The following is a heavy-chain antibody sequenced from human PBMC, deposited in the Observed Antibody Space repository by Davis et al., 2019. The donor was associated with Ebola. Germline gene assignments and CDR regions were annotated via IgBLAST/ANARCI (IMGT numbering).Heavy chain of an antibody. CDR1: GFTFSSYW. Sequence: GESLKISCAASGFTFSSYWMSWVRQAPGKGLEWVANIKQDGSEKYYVDSVKGRFTISRDNAKNSLYLQMNSLRAEDTAVYYCARVDFWSGLPYYYYYYYMDVWSKGTTVTVSS. V-gene: IGHV3-7*01. CDR3: ARVDFWSGLPYYYYYYYMDV. CDR2: IKQDGSEK. D-gene: IGHD3-3*01. J-gene: IGHJ6*03.